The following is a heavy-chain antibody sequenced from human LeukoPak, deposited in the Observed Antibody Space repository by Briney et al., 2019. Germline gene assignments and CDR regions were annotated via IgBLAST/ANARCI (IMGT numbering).Heavy chain of an antibody. Sequence: GGSLRLSCAASGFTVSSNYMSWVRQAPGKGLEWVSVIYSGGSTYYADSVKGRFTISRDNSKNTLYLQMNSLRAEDTAVYYCARIVGIYGSGSYVDYWGQGTLVTVYS. CDR3: ARIVGIYGSGSYVDY. V-gene: IGHV3-66*01. CDR1: GFTVSSNY. J-gene: IGHJ4*02. D-gene: IGHD3-10*01. CDR2: IYSGGST.